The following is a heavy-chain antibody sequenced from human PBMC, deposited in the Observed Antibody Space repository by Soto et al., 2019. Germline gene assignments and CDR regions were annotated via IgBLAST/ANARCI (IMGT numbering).Heavy chain of an antibody. CDR3: AREADTALVSAFDI. CDR2: ISSSGSTI. CDR1: GFTFSDDY. V-gene: IGHV3-11*01. D-gene: IGHD5-18*01. Sequence: PGGSLRLSCAASGFTFSDDYMSWIRQAPGKGLEWVSYISSSGSTIYYADSVKGRFTISRDNAKNSLYLQMNSLRAEDTAVYYCAREADTALVSAFDIWGQGTMVTVSS. J-gene: IGHJ3*02.